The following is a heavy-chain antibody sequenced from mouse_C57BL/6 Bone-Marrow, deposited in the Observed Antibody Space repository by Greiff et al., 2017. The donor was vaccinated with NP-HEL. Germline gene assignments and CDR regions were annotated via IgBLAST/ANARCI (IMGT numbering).Heavy chain of an antibody. D-gene: IGHD1-1*01. J-gene: IGHJ1*03. V-gene: IGHV1-69*01. CDR2: IDPSDSYT. CDR1: GYTFTSYW. CDR3: ARSTGHYGSSDWYFDV. Sequence: QVQLQQPGAELVMPGASVKLSCKASGYTFTSYWMHWVKQRPGQGLEWIGEIDPSDSYTNYNQKFKGKSTLTVDKSSSTAYMQLSSLTSEDSAVYYCARSTGHYGSSDWYFDVWGTGTTVTVSS.